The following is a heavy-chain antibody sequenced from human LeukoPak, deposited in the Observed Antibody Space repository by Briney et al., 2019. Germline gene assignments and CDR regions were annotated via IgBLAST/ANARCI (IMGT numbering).Heavy chain of an antibody. J-gene: IGHJ4*02. Sequence: SETLSLTCTVSGGSISSYHWGWIRQPPGKGLEWIGYFLYSASTNYNPSLKSRVTISLDTSKSQFSLKLTSVTAADTAVYYCARHSYSTSNFDSWGQGTLVTVSS. CDR2: FLYSAST. D-gene: IGHD4-11*01. CDR1: GGSISSYH. CDR3: ARHSYSTSNFDS. V-gene: IGHV4-59*08.